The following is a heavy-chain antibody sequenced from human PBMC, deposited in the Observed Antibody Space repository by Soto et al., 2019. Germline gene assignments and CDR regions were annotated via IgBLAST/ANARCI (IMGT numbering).Heavy chain of an antibody. CDR1: GGSVTTYY. V-gene: IGHV4-59*02. D-gene: IGHD3-10*01. J-gene: IGHJ3*02. Sequence: PSETLSLTCTVFGGSVTTYYWTWIRQPPGKGLEWIGFTSHSGSTNYNPSLKSRVTMSVDTSKNQFSLKLNPVTAADTAVYYCVTGSGSSTSDAFDIWARGTMVTVSS. CDR3: VTGSGSSTSDAFDI. CDR2: TSHSGST.